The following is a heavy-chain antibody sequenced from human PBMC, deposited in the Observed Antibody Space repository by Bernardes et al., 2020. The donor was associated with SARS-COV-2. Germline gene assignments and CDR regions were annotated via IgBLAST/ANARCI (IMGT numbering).Heavy chain of an antibody. CDR1: GGSISSSGYY. CDR2: IYYSGST. J-gene: IGHJ4*02. V-gene: IGHV4-39*01. Sequence: SETLSLTCTVSGGSISSSGYYWGWIRQPPGKGLEWIGSIYYSGSTYYNPSLKSRVTISVDTSKNQFSLKLSSVTAADTAVYYCARHYRLTSGDYWGQGTLVTVSS. CDR3: ARHYRLTSGDY.